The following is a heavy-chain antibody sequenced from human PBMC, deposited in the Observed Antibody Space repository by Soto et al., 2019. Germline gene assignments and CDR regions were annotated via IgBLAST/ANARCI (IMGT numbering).Heavy chain of an antibody. D-gene: IGHD3-22*01. CDR2: LYYGVTT. J-gene: IGHJ4*02. Sequence: SETLSLTCTVSGGSISSYYWSWIRQSPGKGLEWIGYLYYGVTTKYNPSLKSRVTMSVDTSKNHFSLKLRSVTAADSAMYYCASGHYYDSSGYHYYFDSWGQGTLVTVSS. V-gene: IGHV4-59*01. CDR1: GGSISSYY. CDR3: ASGHYYDSSGYHYYFDS.